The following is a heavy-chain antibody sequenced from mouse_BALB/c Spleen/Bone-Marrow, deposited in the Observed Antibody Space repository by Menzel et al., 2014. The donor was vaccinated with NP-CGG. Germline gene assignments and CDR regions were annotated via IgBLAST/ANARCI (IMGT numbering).Heavy chain of an antibody. V-gene: IGHV14-3*02. CDR2: IDPANGNT. Sequence: EVKLQESGAELVKPGASVRLSCTASGFNIKDTYMHWVKQRPEQGLEWIGRIDPANGNTKYDPKFQGKATITADTSSNTAYLQLSSLTSEDTAVDYCARNGSYVYYYAMDYWGQGTSVTVSS. D-gene: IGHD2-3*01. CDR1: GFNIKDTY. J-gene: IGHJ4*01. CDR3: ARNGSYVYYYAMDY.